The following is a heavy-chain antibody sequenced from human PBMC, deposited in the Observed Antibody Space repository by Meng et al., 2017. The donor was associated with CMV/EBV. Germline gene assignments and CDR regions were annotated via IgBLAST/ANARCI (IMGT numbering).Heavy chain of an antibody. CDR1: GFTFSSYS. CDR3: TTGITIFGVVINYGMDV. V-gene: IGHV3-21*03. Sequence: GESLKISCAASGFTFSSYSMNWVRQAPGKGLEWVSSISSSSSYIYYADSVKGRFTISRDNAKNSLYLQMNSLKTEDTAVYYCTTGITIFGVVINYGMDVWGQGTTVTVSS. CDR2: ISSSSSYI. J-gene: IGHJ6*02. D-gene: IGHD3-3*01.